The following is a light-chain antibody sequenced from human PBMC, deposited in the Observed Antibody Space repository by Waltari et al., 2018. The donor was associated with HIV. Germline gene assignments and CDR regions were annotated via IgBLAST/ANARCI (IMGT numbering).Light chain of an antibody. J-gene: IGLJ2*01. CDR1: SNDIGTYDF. Sequence: QSALTQPPSASGSPGQSVAISCTGSSNDIGTYDFDSWYQHHPGKAPKLIIYDVTRRPPGIPDRFSGTKSGYTASLTVSDLEGDDEADYYCVSYTGKGTFVLFGGGTKLSVL. CDR2: DVT. CDR3: VSYTGKGTFVL. V-gene: IGLV2-8*01.